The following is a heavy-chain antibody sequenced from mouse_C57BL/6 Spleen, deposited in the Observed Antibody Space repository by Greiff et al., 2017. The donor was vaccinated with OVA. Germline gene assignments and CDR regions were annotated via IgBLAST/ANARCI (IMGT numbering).Heavy chain of an antibody. D-gene: IGHD2-5*01. CDR2: IDPANGNT. V-gene: IGHV14-3*01. CDR3: AKGNYYSNYWFAY. Sequence: VQLKQSVAELVRPGASVKLSCTASGFNIKNTYMHWVKQRPEQGLEWIGRIDPANGNTKYAPKFQGKATITADTSSNTAYLQLSSLTSEDTAIYYCAKGNYYSNYWFAYWGQGTLVTVSA. CDR1: GFNIKNTY. J-gene: IGHJ3*01.